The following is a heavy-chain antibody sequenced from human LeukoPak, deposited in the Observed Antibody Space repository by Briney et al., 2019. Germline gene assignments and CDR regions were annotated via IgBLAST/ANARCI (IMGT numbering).Heavy chain of an antibody. CDR3: ARHIRGGSYGYANYFDY. V-gene: IGHV1-69*04. D-gene: IGHD5-18*01. CDR1: GGTFSSYA. Sequence: ASVKVSCKASGGTFSSYAISWVRQAPGQGLEWMGRIIPILGIANYAQKFQGRVTITADKSTSTAYMGLSSLRSEDTAVYYCARHIRGGSYGYANYFDYWGQGTLVTVSS. CDR2: IIPILGIA. J-gene: IGHJ4*02.